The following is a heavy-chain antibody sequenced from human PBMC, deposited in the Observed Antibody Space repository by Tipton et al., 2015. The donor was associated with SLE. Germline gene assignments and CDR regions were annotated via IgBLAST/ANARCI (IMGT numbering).Heavy chain of an antibody. J-gene: IGHJ5*02. Sequence: TLSLTCTVSGGSVSSSSKYWAWIRQPPGKGLEWFGSIYYTGTTTYYNLFLKSRVTMSVDTSKNQFSLRLTSVIAADTAVYYCARLHGYSYGLNWFDPWGQGTLISVSS. CDR3: ARLHGYSYGLNWFDP. CDR2: IYYTGTTT. D-gene: IGHD5-18*01. CDR1: GGSVSSSSKY. V-gene: IGHV4-39*07.